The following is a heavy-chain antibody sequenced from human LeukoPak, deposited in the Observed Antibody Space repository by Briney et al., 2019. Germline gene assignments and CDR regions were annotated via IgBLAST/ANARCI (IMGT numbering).Heavy chain of an antibody. Sequence: GGSLRLSCAASGFTFSAYGMSWVRQSPGQGLEWVPGISANGSITFYARSVRGRFTISRDNPQNTVYLQMNSLRAEDSALYYCTRLGDYGEYWGQGTMVTVSS. V-gene: IGHV3-23*01. D-gene: IGHD3-16*01. CDR2: ISANGSIT. CDR1: GFTFSAYG. CDR3: TRLGDYGEY. J-gene: IGHJ4*02.